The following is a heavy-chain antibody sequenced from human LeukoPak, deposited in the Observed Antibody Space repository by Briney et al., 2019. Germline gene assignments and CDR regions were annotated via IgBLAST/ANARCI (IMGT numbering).Heavy chain of an antibody. CDR2: IYYSGST. J-gene: IGHJ4*02. D-gene: IGHD3-3*01. CDR3: ARAEYDFAAVLFDY. CDR1: GGSISSGDYY. V-gene: IGHV4-30-4*01. Sequence: SETLSLTCTVSGGSISSGDYYWSWIRQPPGKGLEWIGYIYYSGSTYYNPSLKSRVTISVDTSKNQFSLKLSSVTAADTAVYYCARAEYDFAAVLFDYWGQGTLVTVSS.